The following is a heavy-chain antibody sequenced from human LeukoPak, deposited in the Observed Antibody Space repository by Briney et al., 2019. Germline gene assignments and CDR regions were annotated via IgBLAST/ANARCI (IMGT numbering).Heavy chain of an antibody. V-gene: IGHV4-34*01. Sequence: MSSETLSLTCAVYGGSFSGYYWSWIRQPPGKGLEWIGEINHSGSTNYNPSLKSRVTISVDTSKNQFSLKLSSVTAADTAVYYCAKYIFGVVPEWGQGTLVTVSS. D-gene: IGHD3-3*02. J-gene: IGHJ4*02. CDR3: AKYIFGVVPE. CDR1: GGSFSGYY. CDR2: INHSGST.